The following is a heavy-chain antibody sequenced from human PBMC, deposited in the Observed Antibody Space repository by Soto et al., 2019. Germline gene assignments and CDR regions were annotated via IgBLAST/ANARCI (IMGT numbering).Heavy chain of an antibody. CDR1: GGSISSYY. D-gene: IGHD5-12*01. J-gene: IGHJ4*02. Sequence: LSLTCTVSGGSISSYYWSWIRQPPGKGLEWIGYIYYSGSTNYNPSLKSRVTISVDTSKNQFSLKLSSVTAADTAVYYCARTREYSGYDYYFDYWGQGTLVTVSS. CDR2: IYYSGST. V-gene: IGHV4-59*08. CDR3: ARTREYSGYDYYFDY.